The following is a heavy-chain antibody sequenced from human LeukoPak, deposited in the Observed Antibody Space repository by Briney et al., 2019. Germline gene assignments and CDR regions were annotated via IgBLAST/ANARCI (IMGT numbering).Heavy chain of an antibody. CDR2: IKQDGSEK. CDR3: ARERRYCSSTSCYRGFDY. J-gene: IGHJ4*02. CDR1: RFTFSSYW. V-gene: IGHV3-7*03. D-gene: IGHD2-2*01. Sequence: GGSLRLSCAASRFTFSSYWMSWVRQAPGKGLEWVANIKQDGSEKYYVDSVKGRFTISRDNAKNSLYLQMNSLRAEDTAVYYCARERRYCSSTSCYRGFDYWGQGTLVTVSS.